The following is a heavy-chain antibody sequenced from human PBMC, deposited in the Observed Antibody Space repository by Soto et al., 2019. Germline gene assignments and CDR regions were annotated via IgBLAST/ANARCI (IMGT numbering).Heavy chain of an antibody. D-gene: IGHD3-3*01. J-gene: IGHJ6*02. CDR1: GFTFSSYG. CDR3: EKDRQRFLEWFLYYYGMDV. Sequence: QVQLVESGGGVVQPGRSLRLSCAASGFTFSSYGMHWVRQAPGKGLEWVAVISYDGSNKYYADSVKGRFTISRDNSKNTLYLQMNSLGAEDTAVYYCEKDRQRFLEWFLYYYGMDVWGQGTTVTVSS. V-gene: IGHV3-30*18. CDR2: ISYDGSNK.